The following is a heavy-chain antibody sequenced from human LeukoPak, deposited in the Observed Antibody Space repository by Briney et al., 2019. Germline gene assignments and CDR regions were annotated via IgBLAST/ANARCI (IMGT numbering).Heavy chain of an antibody. CDR1: GGSISSYY. J-gene: IGHJ4*02. D-gene: IGHD2-2*01. CDR3: ARTVCSSTSCWFDY. V-gene: IGHV4-59*01. CDR2: IHYSGST. Sequence: SETLSLTCTVPGGSISSYYWSWIRQPPGKGLEWIGYIHYSGSTNYNPSLKSRVTISVDTSKNQFSLKLSSVTAADTAVYYCARTVCSSTSCWFDYWGQGTLVTVSS.